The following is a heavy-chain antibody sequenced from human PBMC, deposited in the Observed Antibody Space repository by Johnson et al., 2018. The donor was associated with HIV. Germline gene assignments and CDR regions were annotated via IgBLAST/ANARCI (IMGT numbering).Heavy chain of an antibody. J-gene: IGHJ3*01. D-gene: IGHD2-21*01. CDR1: GFTFSSYD. CDR3: AKVDCGGDTCAGYDPFDL. Sequence: VQLVESGGGVVQHGRSLRLSCAASGFTFSSYDMHWVRQAPGKRPVWVARIYNDGSRTTYADSVRGRFTISRDNAKYTVDLQMNSLGVEDTAVYYCAKVDCGGDTCAGYDPFDLWGQGTLVTVSS. V-gene: IGHV3-74*03. CDR2: IYNDGSRT.